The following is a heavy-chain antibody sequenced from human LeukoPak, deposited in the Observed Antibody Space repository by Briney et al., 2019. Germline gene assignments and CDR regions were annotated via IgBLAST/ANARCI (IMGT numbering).Heavy chain of an antibody. CDR2: IYENGGTT. Sequence: GGSLRLSCVGSGFTFRSHAMSWVRQAPEKGLEFVSGIYENGGTTYYADSVKGRFSISRDNSKNTLYLQMNSLRAEDTAVYYCAKHSGSYGRPLDYWGQGTLVTVSS. CDR1: GFTFRSHA. D-gene: IGHD3-10*01. V-gene: IGHV3-23*01. CDR3: AKHSGSYGRPLDY. J-gene: IGHJ4*02.